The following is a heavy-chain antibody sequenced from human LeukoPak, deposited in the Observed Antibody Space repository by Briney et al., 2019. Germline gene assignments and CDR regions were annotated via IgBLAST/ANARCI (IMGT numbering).Heavy chain of an antibody. D-gene: IGHD3-10*01. J-gene: IGHJ4*02. CDR1: GFSFGSYG. V-gene: IGHV3-21*01. CDR2: ISSSSSYI. Sequence: GGSLRLSCAASGFSFGSYGMHWVRQAPGKGLEWVSSISSSSSYIYYADPVKGRFTISRDNAKNSLYLQMNSLRAEDTAVYYCARAYGSGSYSGYWGQGTLVTVSS. CDR3: ARAYGSGSYSGY.